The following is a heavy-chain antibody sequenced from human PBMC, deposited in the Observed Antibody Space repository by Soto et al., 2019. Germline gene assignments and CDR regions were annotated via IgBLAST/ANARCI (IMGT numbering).Heavy chain of an antibody. CDR1: GGSISSYY. CDR3: ARRIAAAGTLYYYYYYMDV. Sequence: SETLSLTCTVSGGSISSYYWSWIRQPPGKGLEWIGYIYYSGSTNYNPSLKSRVTISVDTSKNQFSLKLSSVTAADTAVYYCARRIAAAGTLYYYYYYMDVWGKGTTVTVSS. J-gene: IGHJ6*03. D-gene: IGHD6-13*01. CDR2: IYYSGST. V-gene: IGHV4-59*08.